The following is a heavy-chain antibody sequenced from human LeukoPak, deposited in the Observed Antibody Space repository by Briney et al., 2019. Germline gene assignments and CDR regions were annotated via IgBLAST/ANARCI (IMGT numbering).Heavy chain of an antibody. Sequence: ASVKVSCKASGYTFTSYDINWVRQATGQGLEWMGWMNPNSGNTGYAQKFQGRVTMTRNTSISTAYMELSSLRSEDTAVYYCAREDYGDYVDAFDIWGQGTVVTVSS. D-gene: IGHD4-17*01. CDR3: AREDYGDYVDAFDI. J-gene: IGHJ3*02. CDR2: MNPNSGNT. CDR1: GYTFTSYD. V-gene: IGHV1-8*01.